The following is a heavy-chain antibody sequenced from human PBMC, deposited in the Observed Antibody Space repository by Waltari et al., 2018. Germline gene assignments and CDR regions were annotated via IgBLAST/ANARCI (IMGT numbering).Heavy chain of an antibody. V-gene: IGHV1-69*12. CDR3: ARGYRYDSSERFYLDY. CDR2: FIPLSGSQ. CDR1: GLSIRGYT. Sequence: QVQLAQSGAEVKSPGSSVTISCTASGLSIRGYTSLWVRQAPGQGLEWMGGFIPLSGSQIYTQKFQGRLTITADGSTRTTVMELRNLKYEDTAVYFCARGYRYDSSERFYLDYWGQGTPVIVS. D-gene: IGHD3-16*02. J-gene: IGHJ4*02.